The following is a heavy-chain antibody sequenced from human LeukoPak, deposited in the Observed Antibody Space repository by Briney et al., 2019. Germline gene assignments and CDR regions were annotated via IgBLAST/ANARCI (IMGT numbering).Heavy chain of an antibody. D-gene: IGHD2-15*01. CDR1: GGSFSGYY. V-gene: IGHV4-34*01. CDR3: ARGQGNIRVVAAKGPKNWFDP. CDR2: INHSGST. Sequence: PSETLSLTCAVYGGSFSGYYWSWIRQPPGKGLEWIGEINHSGSTNYNPSLKSRVTISVDTSKNQFSLKLSSVTAADTAVYYCARGQGNIRVVAAKGPKNWFDPWGQGTLVTVSS. J-gene: IGHJ5*02.